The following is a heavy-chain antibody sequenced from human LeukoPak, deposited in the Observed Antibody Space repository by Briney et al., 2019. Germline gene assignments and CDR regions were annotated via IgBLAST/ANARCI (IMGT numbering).Heavy chain of an antibody. J-gene: IGHJ6*04. V-gene: IGHV3-7*01. CDR1: GFTFSNYW. CDR2: IKEDGSEK. D-gene: IGHD3-10*02. CDR3: AELGITMIGGV. Sequence: GGSLRLSCAASGFTFSNYWISWVRQAPGKGLEWVANIKEDGSEKYYVDSVKGRFTLSRDNAKNSLYLQMNSLRAEDTAVYYCAELGITMIGGVWGKGTTVTISS.